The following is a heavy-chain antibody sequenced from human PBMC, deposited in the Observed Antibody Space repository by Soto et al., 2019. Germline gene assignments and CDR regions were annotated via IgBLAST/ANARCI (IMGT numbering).Heavy chain of an antibody. J-gene: IGHJ4*02. D-gene: IGHD1-1*01. V-gene: IGHV1-18*01. Sequence: QVHLVQSEAEVKKPGASVKVSCKGSGYGFTTYGITWVRQAPGQGLEWMAWISAHNGNTNYAQKLQGRVTVTRDTSTSTAYMELRSLRSDDTAVYYCARGRYGDYWGQGALVTVSS. CDR1: GYGFTTYG. CDR3: ARGRYGDY. CDR2: ISAHNGNT.